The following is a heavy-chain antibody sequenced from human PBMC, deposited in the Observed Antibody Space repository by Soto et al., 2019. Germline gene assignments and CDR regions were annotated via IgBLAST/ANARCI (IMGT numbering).Heavy chain of an antibody. Sequence: GLSLRLSCAASGFTVISTYMSWVRQAPGKGLEWVSFIYSGGSTYYADSVKGRFTISRDNSKNTLYLQMNSLRVEDTAVYYCARGGQVRGGMDVWGQGTTVTVSS. CDR2: IYSGGST. CDR1: GFTVISTY. J-gene: IGHJ6*02. V-gene: IGHV3-53*01. CDR3: ARGGQVRGGMDV.